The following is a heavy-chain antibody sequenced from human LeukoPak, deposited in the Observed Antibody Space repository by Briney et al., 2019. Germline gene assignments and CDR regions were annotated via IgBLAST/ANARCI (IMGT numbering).Heavy chain of an antibody. Sequence: ASAKVSCKASGYTFTGDYMRWVREAPGQGLEWMGWINPNSGGTNYAQKFQGRVTMTRDTSISTAYMELSRLRSDDTAVYYCARVPRCGSGGSCPFQTYYYYGMDVWGQGTTVTVSS. V-gene: IGHV1-2*02. CDR2: INPNSGGT. CDR3: ARVPRCGSGGSCPFQTYYYYGMDV. CDR1: GYTFTGDY. J-gene: IGHJ6*02. D-gene: IGHD2-15*01.